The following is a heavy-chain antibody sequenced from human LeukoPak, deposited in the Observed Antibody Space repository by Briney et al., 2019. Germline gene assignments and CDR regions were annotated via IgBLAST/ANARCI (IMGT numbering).Heavy chain of an antibody. D-gene: IGHD2-2*01. CDR1: GASISSYY. Sequence: SETLSLTCTVSGASISSYYWSWIRQPPGKGLEWIGYIYTSETTNFNPALRSRVTISIDTSKNQVPLRLISVTAADTALYYCARHRSPSSLSFFDIWGQGMLVIVSS. V-gene: IGHV4-4*09. J-gene: IGHJ4*02. CDR3: ARHRSPSSLSFFDI. CDR2: IYTSETT.